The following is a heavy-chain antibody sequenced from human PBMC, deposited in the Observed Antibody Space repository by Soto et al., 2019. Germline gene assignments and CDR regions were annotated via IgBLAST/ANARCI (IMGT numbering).Heavy chain of an antibody. J-gene: IGHJ6*03. CDR1: GGSFSGYY. D-gene: IGHD3-16*01. CDR2: INHSGST. Sequence: SETLSLTCAVYGGSFSGYYWSWIRPPPGKGLEWIGEINHSGSTNYNPSLKSRVTISVDTSKNQFSLKLSSVTAADTAVYYCARGGDRLEMSYYMDVWGKGTTVTVSS. V-gene: IGHV4-34*01. CDR3: ARGGDRLEMSYYMDV.